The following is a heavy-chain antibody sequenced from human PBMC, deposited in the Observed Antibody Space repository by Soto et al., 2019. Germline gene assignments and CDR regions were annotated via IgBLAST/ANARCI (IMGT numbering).Heavy chain of an antibody. CDR1: GYTFTSYA. CDR3: ARDSTIFGVVIIDP. Sequence: QVQLVQSGAEVKKPGASVKVSCKASGYTFTSYAMHWVRQAPGQRLEWMGWINAGNGNTKYSQKFQGRVTITRDTSASTAYMELSSLRSEDTAVYYCARDSTIFGVVIIDPWGQGTLVTVSS. V-gene: IGHV1-3*01. CDR2: INAGNGNT. D-gene: IGHD3-3*01. J-gene: IGHJ5*02.